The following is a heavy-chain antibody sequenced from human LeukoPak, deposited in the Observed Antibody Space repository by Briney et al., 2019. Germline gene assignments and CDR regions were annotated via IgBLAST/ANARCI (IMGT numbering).Heavy chain of an antibody. CDR3: ARDQTKWEPLRRRDYYYMDV. Sequence: PGGSLRLSCAASGFIFSTYSMNWVRQAPGKGLEWVANIKQDGSEKYYVDSMKGRFTISRDNAKNSLYLQMNSLRAEDTAVYYCARDQTKWEPLRRRDYYYMDVWGKGTTVTVSS. J-gene: IGHJ6*03. V-gene: IGHV3-7*01. CDR1: GFIFSTYS. D-gene: IGHD1-26*01. CDR2: IKQDGSEK.